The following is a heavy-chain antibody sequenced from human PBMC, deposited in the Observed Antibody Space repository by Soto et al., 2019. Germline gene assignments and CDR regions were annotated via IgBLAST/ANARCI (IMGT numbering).Heavy chain of an antibody. V-gene: IGHV1-46*01. J-gene: IGHJ3*02. Sequence: ASVKVSCKASGNTFTSYYMHWVRQAPGQGLEWMGIINPSGGSTSYAQKFQGRVTMTRDTSTSTVYMELSSLRSEGTAVYYCARDLYCTGGRCHSTDEAFDIWGQGTMVTVSS. CDR1: GNTFTSYY. CDR3: ARDLYCTGGRCHSTDEAFDI. CDR2: INPSGGST. D-gene: IGHD2-15*01.